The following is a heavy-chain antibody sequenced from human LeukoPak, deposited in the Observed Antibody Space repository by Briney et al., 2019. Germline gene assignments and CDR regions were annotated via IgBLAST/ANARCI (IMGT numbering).Heavy chain of an antibody. CDR2: ISGSGGST. Sequence: PGGSLRLSCEASGFTFSDYYMSWIRQAPGKGLEWVSAISGSGGSTYYADSVKGQFTISRDNSKNTLYLQMNSLRAEDTAVYYCAKTPGSSWYNYYWGQGALVTVSS. CDR1: GFTFSDYY. V-gene: IGHV3-23*01. CDR3: AKTPGSSWYNYY. D-gene: IGHD6-13*01. J-gene: IGHJ4*02.